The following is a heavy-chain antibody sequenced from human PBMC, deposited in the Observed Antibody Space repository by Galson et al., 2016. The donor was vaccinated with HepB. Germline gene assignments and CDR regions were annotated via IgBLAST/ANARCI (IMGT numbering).Heavy chain of an antibody. V-gene: IGHV3-33*08. D-gene: IGHD3-22*01. J-gene: IGHJ4*02. CDR1: GFSFTSYG. CDR3: ARDDSSGYPRGY. CDR2: IWHDGSNK. Sequence: SLRLSCAAAGFSFTSYGMHWVRQAPGKGLEWVGVIWHDGSNKNYADSVKGRFTIYRDNSKNTLYLKMNNLSAEDTAMYYCARDDSSGYPRGYWSQGTLVAVSS.